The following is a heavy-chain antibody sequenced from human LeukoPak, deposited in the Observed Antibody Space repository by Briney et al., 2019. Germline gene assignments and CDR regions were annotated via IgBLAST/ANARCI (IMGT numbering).Heavy chain of an antibody. CDR1: ADSISGYY. CDR2: IYYSETT. Sequence: SETLSLTCTVSADSISGYYWTWIRQPPGKGLEWIGYIYYSETTNYNPSLKSRVTISVDTSKNQFSLKLSSVTAADTAVYYCASGRPLGFDYWGQGTLVTVSS. D-gene: IGHD1-26*01. CDR3: ASGRPLGFDY. J-gene: IGHJ4*02. V-gene: IGHV4-59*01.